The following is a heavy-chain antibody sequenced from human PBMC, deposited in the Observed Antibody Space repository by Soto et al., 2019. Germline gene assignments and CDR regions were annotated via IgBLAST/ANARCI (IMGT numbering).Heavy chain of an antibody. CDR1: GFTFSSYA. V-gene: IGHV3-30-3*01. CDR3: ARVLPPITAAGPFDY. J-gene: IGHJ4*02. D-gene: IGHD6-13*01. Sequence: PGGSLRLSCAASGFTFSSYAMHWVRQAPGKGLEWVAVISYDGSNKYYADSVKGRFTISRDNSKNTLYLQMNSLRAEDTAVYYYARVLPPITAAGPFDYRGQGTLVTVSS. CDR2: ISYDGSNK.